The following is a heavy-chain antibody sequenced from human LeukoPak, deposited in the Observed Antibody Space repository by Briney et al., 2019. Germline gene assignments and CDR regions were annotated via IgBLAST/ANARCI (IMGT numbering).Heavy chain of an antibody. CDR2: ISSIISYI. J-gene: IGHJ6*03. CDR3: ARGRGEDSSGYYYTGSYYYYMDV. V-gene: IGHV3-21*01. D-gene: IGHD3-22*01. CDR1: GFTFSSYS. Sequence: GGFLRLSCAASGFTFSSYSMNWVRQAPGRGLEWVSSISSIISYIYYADSVKGRFTISRDNAKNSLYLQMNSLRAEDTAVYYCARGRGEDSSGYYYTGSYYYYMDVWGKGTTVIVSS.